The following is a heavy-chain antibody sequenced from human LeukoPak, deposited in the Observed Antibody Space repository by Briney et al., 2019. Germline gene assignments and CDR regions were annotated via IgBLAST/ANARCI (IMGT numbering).Heavy chain of an antibody. CDR2: ISSSTYI. Sequence: GGSLRLSCAASGFTFSSYSMNWVRQAPGKGLEWVSFISSSTYIYYADSLKGRFTISRDNAKNSLYLQMNSLRAEDTAVYYCARAYSETYGLGYYYMDVWGKGTTVTISS. D-gene: IGHD1-26*01. J-gene: IGHJ6*03. CDR1: GFTFSSYS. CDR3: ARAYSETYGLGYYYMDV. V-gene: IGHV3-21*01.